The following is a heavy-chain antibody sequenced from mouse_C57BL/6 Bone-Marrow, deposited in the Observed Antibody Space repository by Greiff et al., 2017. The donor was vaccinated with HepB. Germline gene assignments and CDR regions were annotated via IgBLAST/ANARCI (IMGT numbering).Heavy chain of an antibody. V-gene: IGHV1-19*01. Sequence: VQLQQSGPVLVKPGASVKMSCKASGYTFTDYYMNWVKQSHGKSLEWIGVINPYNGGTSYNQKFKGKATLTVDKSSSTAYMELNSLTSEDSAVYYCARRWLLRAMDYWGQGASVTVSS. J-gene: IGHJ4*01. CDR3: ARRWLLRAMDY. CDR1: GYTFTDYY. CDR2: INPYNGGT. D-gene: IGHD2-3*01.